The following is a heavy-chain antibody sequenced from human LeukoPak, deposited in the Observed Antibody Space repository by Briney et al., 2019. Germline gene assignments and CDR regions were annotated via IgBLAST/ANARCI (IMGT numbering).Heavy chain of an antibody. D-gene: IGHD6-6*01. CDR3: AREYSSSSGKNAFDI. Sequence: PSETLSLTCTVSGDSISSYYWSWIRQPAGKGLEWIGRIFASGSTNYNPSLKSRVTMSVDTSKNQFSLKLTSVTAADTAVYYCAREYSSSSGKNAFDIWGQGTMATVSS. V-gene: IGHV4-4*07. J-gene: IGHJ3*02. CDR2: IFASGST. CDR1: GDSISSYY.